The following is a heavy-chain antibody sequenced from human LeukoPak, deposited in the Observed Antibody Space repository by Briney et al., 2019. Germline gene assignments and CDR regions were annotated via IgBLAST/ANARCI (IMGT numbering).Heavy chain of an antibody. CDR2: IYTSGST. V-gene: IGHV4-61*02. D-gene: IGHD6-13*01. CDR3: ARIGYSSSWYEDY. J-gene: IGHJ4*02. CDR1: GGSISSGSYY. Sequence: RPSETLSLTCTVSGGSISSGSYYWSWIRQPAGKGLEWIGRIYTSGSTNYNPSLKSRVTISVDTSKNQFSLKLSSVTAADTAEYYCARIGYSSSWYEDYWGQGTLVTVSS.